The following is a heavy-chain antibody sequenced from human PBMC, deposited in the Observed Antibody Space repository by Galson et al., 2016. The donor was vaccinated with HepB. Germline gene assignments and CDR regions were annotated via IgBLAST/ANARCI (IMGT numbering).Heavy chain of an antibody. V-gene: IGHV3-23*01. J-gene: IGHJ4*02. CDR1: GFSFRKDA. CDR3: AKGRDPGPPAHYLDS. Sequence: SLRLSCATSGFSFRKDAMSWVRQAPGKGLQWVSGITGGGGRTYYAVSVKGRFTTSRDSSSSTVFLLMNSLRVDDTAVYYCAKGRDPGPPAHYLDSLGQGTLVIVSS. CDR2: ITGGGGRT.